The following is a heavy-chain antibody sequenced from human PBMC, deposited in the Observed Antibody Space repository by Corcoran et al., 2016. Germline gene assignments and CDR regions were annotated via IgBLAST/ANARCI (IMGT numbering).Heavy chain of an antibody. CDR3: ARASLRFLEWLPYYYYGMDV. D-gene: IGHD3-3*01. J-gene: IGHJ6*02. CDR1: GYTFTSYD. CDR2: MNPNSGNT. V-gene: IGHV1-8*01. Sequence: QVQLVQSGAEVKKPGASVKVSCKASGYTFTSYDINWVRQATGQGLEWMGWMNPNSGNTGYAQKFQVRVTMTRNTSISTAYMELSSLRSEDTAVYYCARASLRFLEWLPYYYYGMDVWGQGTTVTVSS.